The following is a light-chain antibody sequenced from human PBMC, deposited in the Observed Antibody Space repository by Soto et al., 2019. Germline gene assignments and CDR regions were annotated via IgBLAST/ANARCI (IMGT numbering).Light chain of an antibody. CDR3: QQYNSPSYT. J-gene: IGKJ2*01. CDR2: DAS. CDR1: QSISSW. V-gene: IGKV1-5*01. Sequence: DIQMIQSPSTLSASVGDRVTITCRASQSISSWLVWYQQKPGKAPKLLIYDASSLESGVPSRFSGSGSGTEFTLTISSLQPDDFATYYCQQYNSPSYTFGQGTKLEIK.